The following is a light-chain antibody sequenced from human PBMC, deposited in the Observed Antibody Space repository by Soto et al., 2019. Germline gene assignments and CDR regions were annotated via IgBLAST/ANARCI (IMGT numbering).Light chain of an antibody. J-gene: IGLJ1*01. CDR2: EVS. Sequence: QSVLTQPASVSGSRGQSITISCTGTSSDVRSYNLVSWYQQHPGKAPKLMIYEVSKRPSGVSNRFSGSKSGNTASLTISGLQAEDEADYYCCSYAGSSTFYVFGTGTKVTVL. CDR3: CSYAGSSTFYV. V-gene: IGLV2-23*02. CDR1: SSDVRSYNL.